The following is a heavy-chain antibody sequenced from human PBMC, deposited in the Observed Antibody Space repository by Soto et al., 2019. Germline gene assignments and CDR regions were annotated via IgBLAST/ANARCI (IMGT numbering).Heavy chain of an antibody. CDR2: IWYDGSNK. Sequence: QVQLVESGGGVVQPGRSLRLSCAASGFTFSSYGMHWVRQAPGKGLEWVAVIWYDGSNKYYADSVKGRFTISRDNAKNTLYLQMNSLRAEDTAVYYCAREDCSSTSCYYYYYGIDVWGQGTTVTVS. CDR1: GFTFSSYG. J-gene: IGHJ6*02. CDR3: AREDCSSTSCYYYYYGIDV. V-gene: IGHV3-33*01. D-gene: IGHD2-2*01.